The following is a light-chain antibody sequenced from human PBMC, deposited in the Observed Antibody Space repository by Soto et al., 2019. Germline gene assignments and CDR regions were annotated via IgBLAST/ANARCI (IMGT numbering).Light chain of an antibody. V-gene: IGKV3D-11*01. CDR1: QGVSSY. J-gene: IGKJ4*01. CDR2: DAS. CDR3: QQRSNWRP. Sequence: EIVLTQSPATLSLSPGERATLSCRASQGVSSYLAWYQQKPGQAPRLLIYDASNRATGIPARFSGSGPGTDFTLTISSLEPEDFAVYYCQQRSNWRPFGGGTKVEIK.